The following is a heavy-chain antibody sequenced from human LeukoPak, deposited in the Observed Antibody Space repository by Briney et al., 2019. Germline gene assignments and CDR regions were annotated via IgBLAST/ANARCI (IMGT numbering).Heavy chain of an antibody. CDR1: GFTFSSYG. D-gene: IGHD3-22*01. CDR2: ISGSGGST. CDR3: AKAYYYDSSLTFDY. V-gene: IGHV3-23*01. J-gene: IGHJ4*02. Sequence: PGGTLRLSCAASGFTFSSYGMSWVRQAPGKGLEWVSAISGSGGSTYYADSVKGRFTISRDNSKNTLYLQMNSLRAEDTAVYYCAKAYYYDSSLTFDYWGQGTLVTVSS.